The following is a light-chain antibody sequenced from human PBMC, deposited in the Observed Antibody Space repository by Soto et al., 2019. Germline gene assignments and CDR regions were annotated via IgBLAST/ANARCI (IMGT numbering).Light chain of an antibody. CDR2: EVN. J-gene: IGLJ2*01. CDR1: SNDVGGYNY. Sequence: QSVLTQPASVSGSPGQSITMSCTGTSNDVGGYNYVSWFQQHPGKAPKRIIYEVNNRPSGVSDRFSGSKSGNTASLTISGLQAEDEADYYCSSYTKFDTVIFGGGTQLTVL. V-gene: IGLV2-14*01. CDR3: SSYTKFDTVI.